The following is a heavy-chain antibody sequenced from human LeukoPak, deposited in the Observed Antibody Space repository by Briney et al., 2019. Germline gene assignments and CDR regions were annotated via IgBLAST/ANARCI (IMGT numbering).Heavy chain of an antibody. CDR3: ARFYGYYGMDV. V-gene: IGHV4-34*01. Sequence: SETLSLTCAVYGGSFSGYYWSWIRQPPGKGLEWIGEINHSGSTNYNPSLKSRVTISVDTSKNRFSLKLSSVTAADTAVYYCARFYGYYGMDVWGQGTTVTVSS. D-gene: IGHD4-17*01. CDR2: INHSGST. J-gene: IGHJ6*02. CDR1: GGSFSGYY.